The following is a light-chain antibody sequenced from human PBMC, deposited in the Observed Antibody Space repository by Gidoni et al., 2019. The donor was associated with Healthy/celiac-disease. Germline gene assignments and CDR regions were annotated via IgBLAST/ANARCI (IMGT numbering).Light chain of an antibody. V-gene: IGKV3-11*01. CDR2: DAS. Sequence: EIVLTQSPATLSLSPGERATISCRASQSVSRYLAWYQQQPGQAPRLLLYDASNRATGIPARFSGSGSGTDFTLTISSLEPEDFAVYYCQQRSNWPPIFTFGPGTKVDIK. J-gene: IGKJ3*01. CDR1: QSVSRY. CDR3: QQRSNWPPIFT.